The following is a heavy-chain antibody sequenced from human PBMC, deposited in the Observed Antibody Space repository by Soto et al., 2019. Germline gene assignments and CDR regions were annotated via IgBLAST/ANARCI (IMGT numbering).Heavy chain of an antibody. Sequence: EVQLLESGGGLVQPGGSLRLSCAASGFTFSSYAMSWVRQAPGKGLEWVSAISGSGGSTYYADSVKGRFTISRDNSKNTLYLQMNSLRAEDTAVYYCAKGVDSSGYYFPKYYYYGMDVWGQETTVTVSS. CDR3: AKGVDSSGYYFPKYYYYGMDV. V-gene: IGHV3-23*01. CDR2: ISGSGGST. D-gene: IGHD3-22*01. J-gene: IGHJ6*02. CDR1: GFTFSSYA.